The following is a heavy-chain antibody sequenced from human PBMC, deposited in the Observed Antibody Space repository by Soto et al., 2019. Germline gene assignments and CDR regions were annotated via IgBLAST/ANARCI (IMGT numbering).Heavy chain of an antibody. J-gene: IGHJ5*02. V-gene: IGHV4-4*02. CDR1: GGSISSNNW. Sequence: QVQLQESGPGLVKPSGTLSLTCGVSGGSISSNNWWSWVRHPQGKGLEWIGEIYHSGSANYNPSLESRVTISLDKSENLLSLNLAAVTAADTAVYYWARHADHIWFGPWGQGTLVTVSS. CDR3: ARHADHIWFGP. CDR2: IYHSGSA.